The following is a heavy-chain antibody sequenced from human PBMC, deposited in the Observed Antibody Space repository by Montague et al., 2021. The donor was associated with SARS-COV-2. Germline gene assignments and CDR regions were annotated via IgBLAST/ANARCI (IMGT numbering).Heavy chain of an antibody. Sequence: SETLSLTCTVSGGSITNYYWTWIRQSPGRGLEWIGYIYYSATTNYNPSLKSRVTMSIDTSKIQFSLSLSSVTAADSAVYYCARLRRGTYYVSFDPWGQGALVSVSS. CDR1: GGSITNYY. J-gene: IGHJ5*02. CDR2: IYYSATT. D-gene: IGHD1-26*01. CDR3: ARLRRGTYYVSFDP. V-gene: IGHV4-59*12.